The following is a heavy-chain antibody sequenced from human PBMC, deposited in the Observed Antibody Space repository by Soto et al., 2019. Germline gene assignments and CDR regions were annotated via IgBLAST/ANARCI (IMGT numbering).Heavy chain of an antibody. J-gene: IGHJ6*02. CDR3: ARSQQQLVPYYYYGMDV. CDR1: GGTFSSYA. D-gene: IGHD6-13*01. CDR2: IIPIFGTA. Sequence: QVQLVQSGAEEKKPGSSVKVSCKASGGTFSSYAISWVRQAPGQGLEWMGGIIPIFGTANYAQKFQGRVTITADESTSTAYMELSSLRSEDTAVYYCARSQQQLVPYYYYGMDVWGQGTTVTVSS. V-gene: IGHV1-69*01.